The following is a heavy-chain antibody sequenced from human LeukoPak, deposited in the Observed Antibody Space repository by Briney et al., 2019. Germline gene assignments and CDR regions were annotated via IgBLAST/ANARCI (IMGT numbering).Heavy chain of an antibody. V-gene: IGHV1-2*02. CDR1: GYTFTGHY. CDR3: ARGSRFGDRCDMDY. J-gene: IGHJ4*02. CDR2: INPNSGGT. D-gene: IGHD3-10*01. Sequence: ASVKVSCKASGYTFTGHYMHWVRQAPGQGLEWMGWINPNSGGTKYAQKFQGRVTMTRDTSISTAYMELSRLRSDDTAVYYCARGSRFGDRCDMDYWGQGTLVTVSS.